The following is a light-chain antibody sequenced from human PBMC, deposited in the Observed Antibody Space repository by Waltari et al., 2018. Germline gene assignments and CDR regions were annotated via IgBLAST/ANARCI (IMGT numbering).Light chain of an antibody. CDR3: SSHANTYNFAHVV. V-gene: IGLV2-23*02. CDR1: SSDIGTYNY. CDR2: GVT. J-gene: IGLJ2*01. Sequence: QSALTQPASVSGSPGQSITISCTGTSSDIGTYNYVSWYQQLPGKAPKMMIYGVTKRPPGVSFRFSGSKSGNTASLTISGLRAEDEADYYCSSHANTYNFAHVVFGGGTKLTVL.